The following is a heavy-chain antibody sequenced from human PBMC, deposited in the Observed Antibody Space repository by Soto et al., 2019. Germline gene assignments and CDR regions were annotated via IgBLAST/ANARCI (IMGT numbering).Heavy chain of an antibody. CDR3: TRDREGLAY. CDR2: INSDGST. Sequence: EVQLVESGGDLVQPGGSLRLSCAASGFTFSSYRMHWVRQAPGKGLVWVSSINSDGSTNHADSVKGRLTISRDNAKNTLYLQMNSLRVEDTAVYYCTRDREGLAYWGQGTLVTVSS. J-gene: IGHJ4*02. CDR1: GFTFSSYR. V-gene: IGHV3-74*01.